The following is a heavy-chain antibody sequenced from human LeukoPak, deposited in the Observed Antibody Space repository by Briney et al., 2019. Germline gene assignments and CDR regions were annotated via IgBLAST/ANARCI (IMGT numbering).Heavy chain of an antibody. CDR2: ISWNSGSI. J-gene: IGHJ3*02. V-gene: IGHV3-9*03. CDR3: AKALSSGWYAGDAFDI. D-gene: IGHD6-19*01. Sequence: PGGSMRLSCAASGFTFADYAMRWVRQAPGKGLEWVSGISWNSGSIGYADSVKGRFTISRDNAKNPLYLQMNSLRAEDMALYYCAKALSSGWYAGDAFDIWGQGTMVTVSS. CDR1: GFTFADYA.